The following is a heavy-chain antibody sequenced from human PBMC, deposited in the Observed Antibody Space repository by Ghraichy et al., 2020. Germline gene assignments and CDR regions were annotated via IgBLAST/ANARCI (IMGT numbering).Heavy chain of an antibody. D-gene: IGHD3-22*01. CDR2: ISWNSGSI. J-gene: IGHJ4*02. Sequence: SLRLSCAASGFTFDDYAMHWVRQAPGKGLEWVSGISWNSGSIGYADSVKGRFTISRDNAKNSLYLQMNSLRAEDTALYYCAKDTKMYYYDSSGYYYRWGQGTLVTVSS. V-gene: IGHV3-9*01. CDR1: GFTFDDYA. CDR3: AKDTKMYYYDSSGYYYR.